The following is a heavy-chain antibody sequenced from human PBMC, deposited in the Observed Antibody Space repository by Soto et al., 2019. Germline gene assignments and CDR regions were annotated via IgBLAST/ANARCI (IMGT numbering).Heavy chain of an antibody. D-gene: IGHD3-22*01. J-gene: IGHJ4*02. CDR1: GFTFSSYG. CDR3: AIVHDSSGYFYFDY. V-gene: IGHV3-30*03. Sequence: QVQLVESGGGVVQPGRSLRLSCAASGFTFSSYGMHWVRQAPGKGLEWVAVISYDGSNKYYADSVKGRFTISRDNSKNTLYLQMNSLRAEDTAVYYCAIVHDSSGYFYFDYWGQGTLVTVSS. CDR2: ISYDGSNK.